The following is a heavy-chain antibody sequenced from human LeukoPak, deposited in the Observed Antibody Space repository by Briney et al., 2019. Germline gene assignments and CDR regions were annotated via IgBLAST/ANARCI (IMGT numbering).Heavy chain of an antibody. V-gene: IGHV3-53*01. J-gene: IGHJ6*03. Sequence: GGSLRLSCAASGFTVSSNYMSWVRQAAGEGLEWVSVIYSGGSTYYADSVKGRFTISRDNSKNTLYLQMNSLRAEDTAVYYCARISARPQYYYYMDVWGKGTTVTVSS. D-gene: IGHD6-6*01. CDR2: IYSGGST. CDR1: GFTVSSNY. CDR3: ARISARPQYYYYMDV.